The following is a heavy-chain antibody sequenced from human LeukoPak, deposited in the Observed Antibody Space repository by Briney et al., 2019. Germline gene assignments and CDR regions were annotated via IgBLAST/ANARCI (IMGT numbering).Heavy chain of an antibody. CDR3: AKSYGYDYFDY. V-gene: IGHV3-74*01. D-gene: IGHD5-18*01. CDR1: GFTFSSHW. CDR2: INSDGSSI. Sequence: GGSLRLSCAASGFTFSSHWMHWVRQAPGKGLVWVSRINSDGSSISYADSVKGRFTSSRDNAKNTLYLQMNSLRAEDTAVYYCAKSYGYDYFDYWGQGTLVTVSS. J-gene: IGHJ4*02.